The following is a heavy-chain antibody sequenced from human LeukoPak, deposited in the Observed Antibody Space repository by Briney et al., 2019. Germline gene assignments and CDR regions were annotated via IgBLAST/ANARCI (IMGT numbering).Heavy chain of an antibody. CDR2: IIPIFGTA. V-gene: IGHV1-69*01. Sequence: SVKVSCKASGGTLSSYAISWVRQAPGQGLEWMGGIIPIFGTANYAQKFQGRVTITADESTSTAYMELSSLRSEDTAVYYCAREKYGGQATFDYWGQGTLVTVSS. D-gene: IGHD4/OR15-4a*01. J-gene: IGHJ4*02. CDR3: AREKYGGQATFDY. CDR1: GGTLSSYA.